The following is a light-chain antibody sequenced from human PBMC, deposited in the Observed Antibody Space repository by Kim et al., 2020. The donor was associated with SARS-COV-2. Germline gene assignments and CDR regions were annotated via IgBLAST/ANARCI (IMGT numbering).Light chain of an antibody. V-gene: IGLV1-47*01. CDR3: AVWDDSLNGRV. CDR1: SSNIGSNY. J-gene: IGLJ3*02. Sequence: QSVLTQPPSASGTPGQRVTISCSGSSSNIGSNYVYWYQHLPGTTPKLLIYRNKQRPSGVPDRFSGSKSGTSASLDISGLRSEDEADYYCAVWDDSLNGRVFGGGTKVTVL. CDR2: RNK.